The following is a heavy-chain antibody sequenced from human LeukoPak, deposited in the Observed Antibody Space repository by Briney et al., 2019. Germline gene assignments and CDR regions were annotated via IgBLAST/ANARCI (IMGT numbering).Heavy chain of an antibody. J-gene: IGHJ6*03. CDR2: IRYDGSNK. V-gene: IGHV3-30*02. D-gene: IGHD2-2*01. Sequence: GGSLRLSCAASGFTFSSYGMHWVRQAPGKGLEWVAFIRYDGSNKYYADSVKGRFTISRDNSKNTLYLQMNSLRAEDTAVYYCAKRLVVPAAMDYYYYYMDVWGKGTTVTISS. CDR1: GFTFSSYG. CDR3: AKRLVVPAAMDYYYYYMDV.